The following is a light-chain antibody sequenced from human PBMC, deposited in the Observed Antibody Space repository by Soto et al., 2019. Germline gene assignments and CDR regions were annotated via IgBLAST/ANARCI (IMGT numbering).Light chain of an antibody. CDR1: QDISSY. V-gene: IGKV1-17*03. CDR3: LQHKSYPLT. CDR2: AAS. Sequence: DVQMTHSPSAMSASLGDRVTITCRASQDISSYLAWFQQKPGKVPKRLIYAASSLQSGVPARFSGSGSGTEFTLTISSLQPEDFATYYCLQHKSYPLTFGGGTKVDIK. J-gene: IGKJ4*01.